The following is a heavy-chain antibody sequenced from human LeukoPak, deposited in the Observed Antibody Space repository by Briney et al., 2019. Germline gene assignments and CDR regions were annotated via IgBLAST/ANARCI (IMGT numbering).Heavy chain of an antibody. Sequence: GGSLRLSCAASGFTFSNAWMSWVRQAPGKGLEWVGRIRSKTDGGTTDYAAPVKGRFTISRDDSENTLYLQMNSLKTEDTAVYYCTTGRGYSGYARGCWGQGTLVTVSS. CDR2: IRSKTDGGTT. V-gene: IGHV3-15*01. CDR3: TTGRGYSGYARGC. J-gene: IGHJ4*02. D-gene: IGHD5-12*01. CDR1: GFTFSNAW.